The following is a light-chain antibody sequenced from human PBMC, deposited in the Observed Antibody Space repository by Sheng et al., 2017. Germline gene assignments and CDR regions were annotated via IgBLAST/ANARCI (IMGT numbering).Light chain of an antibody. Sequence: QPVLTQSPSASASLGASVKLTCTLSSGHSSYAIAWHQQQPEKGPRYLMKLNSDGSHSKGDGSLIASQAPALGLSATSPSPASSLRMRLDYYCQTWGTGMNWVFGGGTKLTVL. CDR3: QTWGTGMNWV. CDR1: SGHSSYA. J-gene: IGLJ3*02. V-gene: IGLV4-69*01. CDR2: LNSDGSH.